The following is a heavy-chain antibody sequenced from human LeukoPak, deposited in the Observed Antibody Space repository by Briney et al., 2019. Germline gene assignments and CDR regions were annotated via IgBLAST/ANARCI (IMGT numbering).Heavy chain of an antibody. Sequence: GESLKISCKGSGYSFTNYWIGWVRQMPGNGLEGMGINYPGDSDTRYSPSFQGKITISADQSISTADLQGSSLKASDTAMYYCARLVGGDSRDYWGQGTLVTVSS. J-gene: IGHJ4*02. D-gene: IGHD4-17*01. CDR3: ARLVGGDSRDY. V-gene: IGHV5-51*01. CDR1: GYSFTNYW. CDR2: NYPGDSDT.